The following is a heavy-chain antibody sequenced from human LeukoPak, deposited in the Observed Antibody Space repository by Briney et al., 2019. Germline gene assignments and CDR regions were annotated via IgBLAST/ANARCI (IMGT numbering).Heavy chain of an antibody. D-gene: IGHD6-13*01. CDR3: ARDGSNWHWYFDL. CDR2: ISGSSGST. V-gene: IGHV3-23*01. J-gene: IGHJ2*01. CDR1: GFTFSSSA. Sequence: GGSLRLSCAASGFTFSSSAMSWVRQAPGKGLEWVSAISGSSGSTLHADSVKGRFTISRDNSKNTLYLQMNSLRAEDTAIYYCARDGSNWHWYFDLWGRGTLVTVSS.